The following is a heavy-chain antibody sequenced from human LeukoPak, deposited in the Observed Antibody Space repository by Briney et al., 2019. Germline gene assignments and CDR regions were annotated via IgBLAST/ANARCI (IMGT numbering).Heavy chain of an antibody. CDR2: IIPIFGTA. V-gene: IGHV1-69*13. CDR1: GGTFSSYA. Sequence: ASVKVSCKASGGTFSSYAISWVRQAPGQGLEWMGGIIPIFGTANYAQKFQGRVTITADESTSTAYMELSSLRSEDTAVYYCARASSGYGPQPPDYFDYWGQGTLVTVSS. CDR3: ARASSGYGPQPPDYFDY. D-gene: IGHD5-12*01. J-gene: IGHJ4*02.